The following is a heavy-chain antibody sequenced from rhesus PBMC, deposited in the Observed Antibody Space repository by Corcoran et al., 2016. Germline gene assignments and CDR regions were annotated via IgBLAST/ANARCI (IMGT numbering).Heavy chain of an antibody. CDR1: GGSLRDHW. J-gene: IGHJ6*01. V-gene: IGHV4-173*01. Sequence: QLQLQESGPGLVKPSETLSLPCVVFGGSLRDHWWNGIRPAPGTGREWTGRLSGNDEGTSFNPSLKSRVTISTGRSNNQFSLKLTSVTAADTAIYYCAKQGHKGAPSYYGFDSWGQGVVVTVSS. CDR2: LSGNDEGT. D-gene: IGHD2-39*01. CDR3: AKQGHKGAPSYYGFDS.